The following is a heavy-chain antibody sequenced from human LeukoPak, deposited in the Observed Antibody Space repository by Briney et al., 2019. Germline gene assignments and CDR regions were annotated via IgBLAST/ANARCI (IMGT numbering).Heavy chain of an antibody. Sequence: GGSLRLSCAASGLTFFSYAMSWVCQAPGKGLEWVSAIIVSGGSTYYADSVNGRFTISRDNSKNTLYLQMNSLRAEDTAVYYCAKKMSGRPPGAFDIWGQGTMVTVSS. J-gene: IGHJ3*02. CDR1: GLTFFSYA. V-gene: IGHV3-23*01. D-gene: IGHD3-3*01. CDR2: IIVSGGST. CDR3: AKKMSGRPPGAFDI.